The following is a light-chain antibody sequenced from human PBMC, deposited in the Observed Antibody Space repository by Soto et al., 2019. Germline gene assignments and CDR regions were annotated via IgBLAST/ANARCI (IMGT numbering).Light chain of an antibody. CDR2: GAS. CDR1: QSVSSN. CDR3: LQSYSSPLT. J-gene: IGKJ4*01. Sequence: EIVMTQSPATLSVSPGERATLSCRASQSVSSNLAWYQQKPGQAPRLLIYGASTRATGIPARFGGSGSGTDFTLTISSLQSEDLAVYYCLQSYSSPLTFGGGTKVEIK. V-gene: IGKV3-15*01.